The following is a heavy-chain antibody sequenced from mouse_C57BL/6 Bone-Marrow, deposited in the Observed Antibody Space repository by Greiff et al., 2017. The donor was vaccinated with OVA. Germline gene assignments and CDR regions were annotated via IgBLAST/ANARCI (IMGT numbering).Heavy chain of an antibody. CDR1: GYSFTGYY. Sequence: EVQLQQSGPELVKPGASVKISCKASGYSFTGYYMNWVKQSPEKSLEWIGEINPSTGGTTYNQKFKAKATLTVDKSSSTAYMQLKSLTSEDSAVYYCARRAQAGAMGYWGQGTSVTVSS. J-gene: IGHJ4*01. D-gene: IGHD6-1*01. CDR3: ARRAQAGAMGY. CDR2: INPSTGGT. V-gene: IGHV1-42*01.